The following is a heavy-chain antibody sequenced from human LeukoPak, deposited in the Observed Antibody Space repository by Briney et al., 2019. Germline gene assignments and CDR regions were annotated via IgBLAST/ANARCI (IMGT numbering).Heavy chain of an antibody. CDR3: AKDRYDSSGFDY. Sequence: GRSLRLSCAASGFTFSSYGMHWVRQAPGKGLEWVAVISYDGSNKYYADSVKGRFTISRDNSKNTLYLQMNSLRDEDTAVYYCAKDRYDSSGFDYWGQGTLVTVSS. CDR2: ISYDGSNK. J-gene: IGHJ4*02. D-gene: IGHD3-22*01. V-gene: IGHV3-30*18. CDR1: GFTFSSYG.